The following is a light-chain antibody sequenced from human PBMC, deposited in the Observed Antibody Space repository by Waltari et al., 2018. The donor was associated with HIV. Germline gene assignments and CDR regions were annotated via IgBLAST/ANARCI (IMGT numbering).Light chain of an antibody. CDR3: SSHAGSKVV. CDR2: DVI. Sequence: QSALTQPPSTYGSPGQSVTLSCTGTSSDVGGYNYGSWHQQHPGKAPKLMIYDVIKRPSGVPDRFSGSKSGNTASLTVSGLQPEDEADYYCSSHAGSKVVFGGGTRLTVL. J-gene: IGLJ2*01. V-gene: IGLV2-8*01. CDR1: SSDVGGYNY.